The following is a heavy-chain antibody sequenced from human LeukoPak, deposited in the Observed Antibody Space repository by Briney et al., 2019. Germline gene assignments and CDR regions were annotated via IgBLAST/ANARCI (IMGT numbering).Heavy chain of an antibody. Sequence: GESLKISFKGSGSRFTSYWIGWVRQMPGKGLEWMGIIYPGDSDTRYSPSFQGQVTISADKSISTAYLQWSSLKASDTAMYYCASTTYDPSAFDIWGQGTMVTVSS. J-gene: IGHJ3*02. CDR3: ASTTYDPSAFDI. D-gene: IGHD3-22*01. CDR2: IYPGDSDT. CDR1: GSRFTSYW. V-gene: IGHV5-51*01.